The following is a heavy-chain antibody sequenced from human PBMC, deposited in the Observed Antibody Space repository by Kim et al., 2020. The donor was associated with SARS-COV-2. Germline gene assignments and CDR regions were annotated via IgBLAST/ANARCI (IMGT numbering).Heavy chain of an antibody. CDR2: IRSKAYGGTT. CDR1: GFTFGDYA. CDR3: TRERVGGTTQSYYYYYGMDV. V-gene: IGHV3-49*03. J-gene: IGHJ6*02. D-gene: IGHD1-1*01. Sequence: GGSLRLSCTASGFTFGDYAMSWFRQAPGKGLEWVGFIRSKAYGGTTEYAASVKGRFTISRDDSKSIAYLQMNSLKTEDTAVYYCTRERVGGTTQSYYYYYGMDVWGQGTTVTVSS.